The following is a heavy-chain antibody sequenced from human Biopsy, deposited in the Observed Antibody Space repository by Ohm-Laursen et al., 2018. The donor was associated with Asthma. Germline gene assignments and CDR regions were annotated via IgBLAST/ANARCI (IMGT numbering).Heavy chain of an antibody. CDR1: GFTFSSYG. CDR2: ISYDGSNK. J-gene: IGHJ6*02. Sequence: SLRLSCAAPGFTFSSYGMYWVRQAPGKGLEWVAVISYDGSNKYYADSVKGRFTISRDNSKNTLYLQMSSLRAEDTAVYYCAKDTEGRYDFWSGLSYNYYGMDVWGQGTTVTVSS. CDR3: AKDTEGRYDFWSGLSYNYYGMDV. V-gene: IGHV3-30*18. D-gene: IGHD3-3*01.